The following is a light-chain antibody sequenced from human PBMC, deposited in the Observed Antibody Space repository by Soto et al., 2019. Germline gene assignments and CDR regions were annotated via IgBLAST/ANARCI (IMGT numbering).Light chain of an antibody. Sequence: DIQMSQSPSTLSASVGETVTITCRASESIDNWLAWYQQKPGKAPKLLXFAASTLVRGVPSRFSGRGSGTEFTLTISSLQSEDFAVYYCQQYNNWPPLTFGGGTKVDIK. J-gene: IGKJ4*01. CDR1: ESIDNW. CDR3: QQYNNWPPLT. V-gene: IGKV1-5*01. CDR2: AAS.